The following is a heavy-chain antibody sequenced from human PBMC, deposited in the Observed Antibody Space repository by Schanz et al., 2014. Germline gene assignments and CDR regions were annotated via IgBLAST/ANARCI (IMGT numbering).Heavy chain of an antibody. CDR2: ITYDGSNK. D-gene: IGHD1-26*01. V-gene: IGHV3-30*09. J-gene: IGHJ4*02. CDR1: GFTFSRHA. CDR3: AGDWASGRYYSDY. Sequence: QVELVESGGGVVQPGRSLRLSCAASGFTFSRHAMHWVRQAAGKGLEWVAAITYDGSNKYYAESVKGRFAISRDNSKATLYLQMNSLRNEDTAVYYCAGDWASGRYYSDYWGQGTLVTVSS.